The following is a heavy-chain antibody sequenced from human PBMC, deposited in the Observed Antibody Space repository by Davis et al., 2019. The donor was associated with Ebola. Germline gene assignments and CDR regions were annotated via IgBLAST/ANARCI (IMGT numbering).Heavy chain of an antibody. Sequence: SETLSLTCTVSGGSISSSSYYWGWIRQPPGKGLEWIGSIYYSGSTNYNPSLKSRVTISVDTSKNQFSLKLSSVTAADTAVYYCARQWLPYYFDYWGQGTLVTVSS. J-gene: IGHJ4*02. V-gene: IGHV4-39*01. CDR2: IYYSGST. CDR3: ARQWLPYYFDY. D-gene: IGHD6-19*01. CDR1: GGSISSSSYY.